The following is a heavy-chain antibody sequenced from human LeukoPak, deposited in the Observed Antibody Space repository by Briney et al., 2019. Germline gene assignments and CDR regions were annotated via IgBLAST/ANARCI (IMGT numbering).Heavy chain of an antibody. CDR3: ARAFVVVVPAAAYFDY. V-gene: IGHV1-46*01. CDR1: GYTFTSYY. Sequence: ASEKVSCKASGYTFTSYYMHWVRQAPGQGLEWMGIINPSGGSTSYAQKFQGRVTMTRDTSTSTVYMELSSLRSEDTAVYYCARAFVVVVPAAAYFDYWGQGTLVTVSS. J-gene: IGHJ4*02. CDR2: INPSGGST. D-gene: IGHD2-2*01.